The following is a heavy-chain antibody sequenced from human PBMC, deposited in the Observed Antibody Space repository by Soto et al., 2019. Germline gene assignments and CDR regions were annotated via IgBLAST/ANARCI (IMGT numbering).Heavy chain of an antibody. J-gene: IGHJ5*02. V-gene: IGHV1-18*04. CDR3: ATSYDSGFDP. Sequence: QLLLVQSGAEVERPGASVRVSCKSYGYAFSKYGISWIRQAPGQGLEWMGWIRPDNVDTNYAQKFQGRVTMTTDTSSNTAYMELRSLRSDDTAVYYCATSYDSGFDPWGQGTLVSVSS. D-gene: IGHD5-12*01. CDR2: IRPDNVDT. CDR1: GYAFSKYG.